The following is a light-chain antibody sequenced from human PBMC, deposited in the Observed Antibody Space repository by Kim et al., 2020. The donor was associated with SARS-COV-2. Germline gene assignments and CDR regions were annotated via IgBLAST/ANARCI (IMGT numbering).Light chain of an antibody. Sequence: QSALTQPASVSGSPGQSITISCTGTSSDVGGYNYVSWYQQHPGKAPKLMIYDVSKRPSGVPNRFSGSKSGNTASLTISGLQAEDEADYYCSSYTSSSTWVFGRGTQLTVL. V-gene: IGLV2-14*01. J-gene: IGLJ3*02. CDR3: SSYTSSSTWV. CDR1: SSDVGGYNY. CDR2: DVS.